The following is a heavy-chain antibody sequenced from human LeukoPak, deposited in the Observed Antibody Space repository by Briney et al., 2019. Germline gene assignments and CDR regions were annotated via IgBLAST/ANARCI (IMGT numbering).Heavy chain of an antibody. CDR2: IYSSGST. J-gene: IGHJ4*02. Sequence: SETLSLTCTVSGGSINNYYWSWIRQPAGKGLEWIGLIYSSGSTSYNPSLKSRVTISVDTSKNQFSLKLSSVTAADTAVYYCARSTVTTGEDYWGQGTLVTVSS. V-gene: IGHV4-4*07. CDR3: ARSTVTTGEDY. CDR1: GGSINNYY. D-gene: IGHD4-17*01.